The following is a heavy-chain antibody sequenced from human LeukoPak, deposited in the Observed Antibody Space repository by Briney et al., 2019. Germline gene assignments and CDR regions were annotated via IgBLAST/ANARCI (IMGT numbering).Heavy chain of an antibody. J-gene: IGHJ1*01. CDR1: GFTFSSYA. Sequence: GGSLRLSCAASGFTFSSYAMHWVRQAPGQGLEWVAIISYDGSNKYYADSVRGRFTISRDNSKNTLFLQMINLRAEDTALYYCASAEGLTATSEYFQHWGQGTLVTVSS. D-gene: IGHD2-15*01. CDR2: ISYDGSNK. V-gene: IGHV3-30-3*01. CDR3: ASAEGLTATSEYFQH.